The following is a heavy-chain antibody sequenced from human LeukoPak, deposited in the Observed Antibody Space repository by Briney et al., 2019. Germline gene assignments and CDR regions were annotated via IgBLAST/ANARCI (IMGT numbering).Heavy chain of an antibody. V-gene: IGHV1-8*01. CDR2: MNPNSGNT. CDR3: ARDHHYCGSGTPGGFDY. J-gene: IGHJ4*02. CDR1: GYTFTSYD. Sequence: GASVKVSCKASGYTFTSYDINWVRQATGQGLEWMGWMNPNSGNTGYAQKFQGRVTMTRNTSISTAYMELSSLRSEDTAVYYCARDHHYCGSGTPGGFDYWGQGTLVTVSS. D-gene: IGHD3-10*01.